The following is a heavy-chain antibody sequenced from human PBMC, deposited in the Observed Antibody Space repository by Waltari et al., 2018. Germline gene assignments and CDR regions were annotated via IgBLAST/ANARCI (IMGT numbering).Heavy chain of an antibody. V-gene: IGHV1-18*01. CDR2: TSAYNGNT. D-gene: IGHD6-19*01. Sequence: QVQLVQSGAEVKKPGASVKVSCKASGYTFTSYGISWVRQAPGHGLEWMGWTSAYNGNTNYAQKLQGRVTMTTDTSTSTAYMELRSLRSDDTAVYYCARGVIAVAGTPIHRNYYYYYMDVWGKGNTVTVSS. CDR3: ARGVIAVAGTPIHRNYYYYYMDV. J-gene: IGHJ6*03. CDR1: GYTFTSYG.